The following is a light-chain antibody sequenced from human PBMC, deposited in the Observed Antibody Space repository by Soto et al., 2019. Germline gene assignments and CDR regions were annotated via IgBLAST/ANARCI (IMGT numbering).Light chain of an antibody. CDR3: QQYGGSPQT. CDR2: GAS. Sequence: EVVLTQSPGTLSLSPGERATLSCRASQSVSSYLAWYQQKPGQAPRLLIYGASSRATGIPDRFSGSGSGTDFTLTISRLEPEDFAVYYCQQYGGSPQTFGQGTKVDIK. V-gene: IGKV3-20*01. J-gene: IGKJ1*01. CDR1: QSVSSY.